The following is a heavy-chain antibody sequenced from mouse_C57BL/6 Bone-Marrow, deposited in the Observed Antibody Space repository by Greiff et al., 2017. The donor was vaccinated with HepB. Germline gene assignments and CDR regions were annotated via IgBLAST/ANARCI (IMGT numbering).Heavy chain of an antibody. D-gene: IGHD1-1*01. Sequence: VQLQQSGPELVKPGASVKISCKASGYTFTDYYINWVKQRPGQGLEWIGWIFPGSGSTYYNEKFKGKATLTVDKSSSTAYMLLSSLTSEDSAVYFCARVPYYGLPYYFDYWGQGTTLTVSS. V-gene: IGHV1-75*01. CDR1: GYTFTDYY. CDR3: ARVPYYGLPYYFDY. J-gene: IGHJ2*01. CDR2: IFPGSGST.